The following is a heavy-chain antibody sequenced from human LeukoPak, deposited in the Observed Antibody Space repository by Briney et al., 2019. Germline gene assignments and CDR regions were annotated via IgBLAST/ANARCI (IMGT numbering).Heavy chain of an antibody. CDR2: IYYSGST. CDR1: GGSISSYY. CDR3: AHSPHASWFDP. J-gene: IGHJ5*02. V-gene: IGHV4-59*01. Sequence: PSETLSLTCTVSGGSISSYYWSWIRQPPGKGLEWIGYIYYSGSTNYNPSLKSRVTISVDTSKNQFSLKLSSVTAADTAVYYCAHSPHASWFDPWGQGTLVTVSS. D-gene: IGHD2-8*01.